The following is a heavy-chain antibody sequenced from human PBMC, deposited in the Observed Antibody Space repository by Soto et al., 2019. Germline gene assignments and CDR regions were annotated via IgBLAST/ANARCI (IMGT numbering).Heavy chain of an antibody. CDR3: ARDLGSSSSWWFDP. D-gene: IGHD6-6*01. CDR1: GDSISNSRFY. V-gene: IGHV4-39*02. Sequence: PSETLSLTCSVAGDSISNSRFYWAWIRQPPGEGLEWIGSIYHTGNAYYNPSLKSRVTISVDTSKNQLSLKLTSVTAADAALYYCARDLGSSSSWWFDPWGQGTLVTVSS. CDR2: IYHTGNA. J-gene: IGHJ5*02.